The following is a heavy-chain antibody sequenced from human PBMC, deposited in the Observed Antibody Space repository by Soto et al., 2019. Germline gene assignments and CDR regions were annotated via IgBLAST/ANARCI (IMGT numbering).Heavy chain of an antibody. CDR1: GGSISSSSYY. CDR2: IYYSGST. D-gene: IGHD3-22*01. V-gene: IGHV4-39*01. J-gene: IGHJ4*02. CDR3: ARRVRYYDSSGPNTLDY. Sequence: SETLSLTCTVSGGSISSSSYYWGWIRQPPGKGLEWIGSIYYSGSTYYNPSLKSRVTISVDTSKNQFSLKLSSVTAADTAVYYCARRVRYYDSSGPNTLDYWGQGTLVTVSS.